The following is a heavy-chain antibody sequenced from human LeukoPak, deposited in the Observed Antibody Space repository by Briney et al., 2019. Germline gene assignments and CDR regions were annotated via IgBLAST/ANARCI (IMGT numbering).Heavy chain of an antibody. Sequence: GGSLRLSCAASGFTFSSYGMRWVRQAPGKGLEWVAFIRYDGSKKYYADSVKGRFTISRDNSKTMLYLQTNSLRAEDTAVYYCARDRDNVAGTRGYFDYWGQGTLVTVSS. J-gene: IGHJ4*02. D-gene: IGHD6-19*01. CDR2: IRYDGSKK. V-gene: IGHV3-30*02. CDR3: ARDRDNVAGTRGYFDY. CDR1: GFTFSSYG.